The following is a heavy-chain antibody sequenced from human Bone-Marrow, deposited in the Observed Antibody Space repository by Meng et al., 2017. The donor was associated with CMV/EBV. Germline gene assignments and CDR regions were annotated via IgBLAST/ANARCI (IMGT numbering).Heavy chain of an antibody. CDR1: GGSFSGYY. V-gene: IGHV4-34*01. CDR2: IYYSGST. D-gene: IGHD6-13*01. J-gene: IGHJ4*02. CDR3: ARVSSSSWYEETGLHEGMYFDY. Sequence: SETLSLTCAVYGGSFSGYYWSWIRQPPGKGLEWIGSIYYSGSTYYNPSLKSRVTISVDTSKNQFSLKLSSVTAADTAVYYCARVSSSSWYEETGLHEGMYFDYWGQGTLVTVSS.